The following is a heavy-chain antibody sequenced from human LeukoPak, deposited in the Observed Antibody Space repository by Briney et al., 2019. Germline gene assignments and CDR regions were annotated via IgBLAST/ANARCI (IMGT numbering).Heavy chain of an antibody. Sequence: SVKVSCKASGFTFTSSAMQWVRQARGQRLEWIGWIVVGSGNTNYAQKFQERVTITRDMSTSTAYMELSSLRSEDTAVYYCAADVGSWGPTRPNSYYYYGMDVWGQGTTVTVSS. D-gene: IGHD6-13*01. CDR2: IVVGSGNT. CDR1: GFTFTSSA. CDR3: AADVGSWGPTRPNSYYYYGMDV. V-gene: IGHV1-58*02. J-gene: IGHJ6*02.